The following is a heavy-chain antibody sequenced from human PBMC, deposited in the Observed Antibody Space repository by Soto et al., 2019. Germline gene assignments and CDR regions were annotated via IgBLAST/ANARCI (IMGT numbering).Heavy chain of an antibody. CDR2: ISYDGSNK. Sequence: GGSLRLSCAASGFTFSSYAMHWVRQAPGKGLEWVAVISYDGSNKYYADSVKGRFTISRDNSKNTLYLQMNSLRAEDTAVYYCARDQNRYSSGWQTHDYWGQGTLVTVSS. D-gene: IGHD6-19*01. V-gene: IGHV3-30-3*01. J-gene: IGHJ4*02. CDR3: ARDQNRYSSGWQTHDY. CDR1: GFTFSSYA.